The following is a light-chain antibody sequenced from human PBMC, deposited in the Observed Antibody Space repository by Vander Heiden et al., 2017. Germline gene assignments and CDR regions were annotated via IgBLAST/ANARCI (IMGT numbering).Light chain of an antibody. CDR1: QSISSY. J-gene: IGKJ4*01. CDR3: QQSYSTPRT. Sequence: DLQITQSPSSLSASVGHRVTITCRASQSISSYLNWYQQKPGKAPKLLIYAASSLQSGVPSRFSGSGSGTDFTLTISSLQPEDFATYYCQQSYSTPRTFGGGTKVEIK. CDR2: AAS. V-gene: IGKV1-39*01.